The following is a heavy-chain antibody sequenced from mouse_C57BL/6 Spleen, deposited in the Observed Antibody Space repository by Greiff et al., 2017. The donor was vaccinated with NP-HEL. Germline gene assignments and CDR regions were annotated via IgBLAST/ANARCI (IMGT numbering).Heavy chain of an antibody. CDR3: ARRGIVTTHYFDY. D-gene: IGHD2-5*01. CDR2: IHPNSGST. CDR1: GYTFTSYW. Sequence: VQLQQPGAELVKPGASVKLSCKASGYTFTSYWMHWVKQRPGQGLEWIGMIHPNSGSTNYNEKFKSKATLTVDKSSSTAYMQLSSLTSEDSAVYYCARRGIVTTHYFDYWGQGTTLTVSS. J-gene: IGHJ2*01. V-gene: IGHV1-64*01.